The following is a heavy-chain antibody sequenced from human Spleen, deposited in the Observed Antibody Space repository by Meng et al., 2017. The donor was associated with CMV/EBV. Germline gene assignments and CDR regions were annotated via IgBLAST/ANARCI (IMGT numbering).Heavy chain of an antibody. J-gene: IGHJ4*02. V-gene: IGHV4-30-4*08. CDR1: GDYY. CDR3: TRGRYITIFGVVIKSLLFDY. CDR2: IYYSGST. D-gene: IGHD3-3*01. Sequence: GDYYWSWIRQPPGKGLEWIGYIYYSGSTYYNPSLKSRVTISVDTSKNQFSLKLSSVTAADTAVYYCTRGRYITIFGVVIKSLLFDYWGQGTLVTVSS.